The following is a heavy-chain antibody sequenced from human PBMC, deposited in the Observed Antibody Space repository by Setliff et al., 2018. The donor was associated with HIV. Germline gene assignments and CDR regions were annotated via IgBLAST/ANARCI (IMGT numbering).Heavy chain of an antibody. CDR3: ASVPKERSASYYYYYYMDV. J-gene: IGHJ6*03. V-gene: IGHV4-59*12. CDR1: GDSISSYY. CDR2: IYYSGST. Sequence: SETLSLTCTVSGDSISSYYWSWIRQPPGKGLEWIGYIYYSGSTYYNPSLKSRVTISVDTSKNQFSLKLSSVTAADTAVYYCASVPKERSASYYYYYYMDVWGKGTTVTVSS. D-gene: IGHD2-2*01.